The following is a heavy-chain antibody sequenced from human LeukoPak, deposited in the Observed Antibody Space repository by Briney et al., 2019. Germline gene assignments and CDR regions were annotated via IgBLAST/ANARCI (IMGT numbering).Heavy chain of an antibody. V-gene: IGHV4-61*01. Sequence: PSETLSLTCTVSGGSINSGSYYWSWIRQPPGKGLEWIGYIYYSGSTNYNPSLKSRVTISVDTSKNQFSLKLSSVTAADTAVYYCARGGLVGASAYWGQGTLVTVSS. CDR3: ARGGLVGASAY. CDR1: GGSINSGSYY. D-gene: IGHD1-26*01. CDR2: IYYSGST. J-gene: IGHJ4*02.